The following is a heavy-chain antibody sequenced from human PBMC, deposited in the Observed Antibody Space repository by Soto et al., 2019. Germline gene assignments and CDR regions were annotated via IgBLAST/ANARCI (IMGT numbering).Heavy chain of an antibody. J-gene: IGHJ6*02. D-gene: IGHD3-3*02. CDR3: ARELISSPYYYYGMDV. CDR1: GFTFSSYW. Sequence: QPGGSLRLSCAASGFTFSSYWMSWVRPAPGKGLEWVANIKQDGSEKYYVDSVKGRFTISRDNAKNSLYLQMNSLRAEDTAVYYCARELISSPYYYYGMDVWGQGTTVTVSS. CDR2: IKQDGSEK. V-gene: IGHV3-7*01.